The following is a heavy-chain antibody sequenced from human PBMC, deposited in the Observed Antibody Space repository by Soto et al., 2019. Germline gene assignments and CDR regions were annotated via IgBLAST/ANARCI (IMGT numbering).Heavy chain of an antibody. CDR1: GGSISSYY. V-gene: IGHV4-59*08. D-gene: IGHD3-16*01. Sequence: SETLSLTCTVSGGSISSYYWSWIRQPPGKGLEWIGYIYYSGSTNYNPSLKSRVTISVDTSKNQFSLKLSSLTAADTAVYYCARRFGRNFDYWGQGTLVTVSS. CDR3: ARRFGRNFDY. J-gene: IGHJ4*02. CDR2: IYYSGST.